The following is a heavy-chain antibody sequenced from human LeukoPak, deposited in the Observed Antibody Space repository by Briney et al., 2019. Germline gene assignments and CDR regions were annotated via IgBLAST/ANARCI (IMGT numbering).Heavy chain of an antibody. CDR2: IYHSGST. D-gene: IGHD2-2*01. CDR3: ARDYCTSTTCPNWFDP. Sequence: SGTLSLTCTVSGGSISSSYWWSWIRQPPGKGLEWIGEIYHSGSTNYNLSLKSRVTISVDKSKNQFSLKLNSVTAADTAVYYCARDYCTSTTCPNWFDPWGQGTLVTVSS. J-gene: IGHJ5*02. V-gene: IGHV4-4*02. CDR1: GGSISSSYW.